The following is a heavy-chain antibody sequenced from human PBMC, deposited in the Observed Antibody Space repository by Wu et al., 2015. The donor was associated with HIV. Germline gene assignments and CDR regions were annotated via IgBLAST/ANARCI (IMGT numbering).Heavy chain of an antibody. D-gene: IGHD1-26*01. Sequence: QVQLVQSGAEVKKPGASVKVSCKASGYTFTGYYMHWVRQAPGQGLEWMGWINPNSGGTNYAQKFQGRVTMTRDTSISTAYMELSRLRSDDTAVYYCARGRGWELLGRFGAFDIWGQGTMVTVSS. J-gene: IGHJ3*02. CDR1: GYTFTGYY. CDR2: INPNSGGT. CDR3: ARGRGWELLGRFGAFDI. V-gene: IGHV1-2*02.